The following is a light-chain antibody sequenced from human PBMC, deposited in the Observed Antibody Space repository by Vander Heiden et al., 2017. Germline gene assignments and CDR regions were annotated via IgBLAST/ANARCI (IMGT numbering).Light chain of an antibody. Sequence: DIQMTQSPSSLSASVGDRVTITCRASQSISDWLAWYQQKPGKAPKLLIYKASNLESGVPSRFSGSGSGTEFTLTISSLQPDDFATYYCQQSSSWNTFGQGTKVEIK. CDR1: QSISDW. CDR2: KAS. J-gene: IGKJ2*01. V-gene: IGKV1-5*03. CDR3: QQSSSWNT.